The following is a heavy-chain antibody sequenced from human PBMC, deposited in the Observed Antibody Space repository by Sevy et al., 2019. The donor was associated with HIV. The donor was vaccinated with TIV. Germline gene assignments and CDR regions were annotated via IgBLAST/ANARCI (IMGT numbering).Heavy chain of an antibody. CDR2: MSHDGNYK. D-gene: IGHD2-21*02. Sequence: GGSLRLSCAASGFTFSDYDMHWVRQAPGKGLEWVAVMSHDGNYKNHADSVKVRFTISRENFKNRLDLQMNSLRVEDTAVYFCARLFSCGGDCYYLDYWGQGAPVTVSS. V-gene: IGHV3-30*04. J-gene: IGHJ4*02. CDR1: GFTFSDYD. CDR3: ARLFSCGGDCYYLDY.